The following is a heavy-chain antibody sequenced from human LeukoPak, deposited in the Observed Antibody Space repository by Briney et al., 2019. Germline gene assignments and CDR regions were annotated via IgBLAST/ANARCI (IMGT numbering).Heavy chain of an antibody. CDR2: IKQDGSEQ. Sequence: PGGPLRLSCAASGFTFTTYWMGWVRQAPGKGLEWVANIKQDGSEQYYVDSVKGRFTISRDNAKNSLSLQMNSLRAEDTAVYYCARPLMYYYGSETYFWFDPWGQGTLVTVSS. CDR1: GFTFTTYW. V-gene: IGHV3-7*01. J-gene: IGHJ5*02. D-gene: IGHD3-10*01. CDR3: ARPLMYYYGSETYFWFDP.